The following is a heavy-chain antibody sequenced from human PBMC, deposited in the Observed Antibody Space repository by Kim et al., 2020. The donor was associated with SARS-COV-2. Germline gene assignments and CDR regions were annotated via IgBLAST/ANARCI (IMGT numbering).Heavy chain of an antibody. CDR1: GFTFSDYG. CDR2: ITAGAGT. Sequence: GGSLRLSCAASGFTFSDYGMSWVRLAPGKGLEWVSTITAGAGTFYTASVEGRFTISRDNSKNALYMQMNSLRAEDTAIYYCANNRLLGYDFDYWGRGTLV. D-gene: IGHD5-12*01. V-gene: IGHV3-23*01. J-gene: IGHJ4*02. CDR3: ANNRLLGYDFDY.